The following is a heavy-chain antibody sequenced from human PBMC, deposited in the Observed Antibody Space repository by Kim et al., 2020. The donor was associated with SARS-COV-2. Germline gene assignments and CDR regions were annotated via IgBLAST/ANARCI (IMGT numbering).Heavy chain of an antibody. V-gene: IGHV3-15*01. CDR3: TTDGVITTYYFDY. J-gene: IGHJ4*02. Sequence: YAAPVKGRFTISRDDSKNTLYLQMNSLKTEDTAVYYCTTDGVITTYYFDYWGQGTLVTVSS. D-gene: IGHD3-22*01.